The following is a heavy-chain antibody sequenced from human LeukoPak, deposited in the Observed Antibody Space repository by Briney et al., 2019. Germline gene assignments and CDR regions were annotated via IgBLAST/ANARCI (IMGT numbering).Heavy chain of an antibody. V-gene: IGHV1-69*06. Sequence: SVKASCKASGGTFSSYPISWVRQAPGQGLEWMGGIIPIFGTANFAQKSQARVTITADKSTSTAYMELSSLRSEDTAVYYCARDGGTGGYFQHWGQGTLVTVSS. CDR1: GGTFSSYP. J-gene: IGHJ1*01. D-gene: IGHD3-16*01. CDR3: ARDGGTGGYFQH. CDR2: IIPIFGTA.